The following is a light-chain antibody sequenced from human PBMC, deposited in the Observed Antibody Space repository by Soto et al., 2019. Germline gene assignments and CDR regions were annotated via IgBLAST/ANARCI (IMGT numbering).Light chain of an antibody. CDR2: GAS. CDR3: QQYERWPPLT. V-gene: IGKV3-15*01. J-gene: IGKJ4*01. CDR1: QSVRSE. Sequence: EIVMTQSPASLSVSPGERVTLSCRASQSVRSELAWYQQKSGQPPRLLIYGASTRATGIPARFSGSGSGTEFTLTINDLQSEDCAVYYCQQYERWPPLTFGGGTKVEIK.